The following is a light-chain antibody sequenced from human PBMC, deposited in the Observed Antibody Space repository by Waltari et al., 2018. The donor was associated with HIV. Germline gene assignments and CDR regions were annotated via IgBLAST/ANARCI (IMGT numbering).Light chain of an antibody. Sequence: SYELTQPPSLSVSPGRPASITCSGDALPNQYAYWSQQKAGQAPVLIIYKDSERPSGIPERFSGSSSGTTVTLTISGVQAEDEADYYCQSTDSSGTYVVFGGGTKVTVL. CDR1: ALPNQY. V-gene: IGLV3-25*03. J-gene: IGLJ2*01. CDR3: QSTDSSGTYVV. CDR2: KDS.